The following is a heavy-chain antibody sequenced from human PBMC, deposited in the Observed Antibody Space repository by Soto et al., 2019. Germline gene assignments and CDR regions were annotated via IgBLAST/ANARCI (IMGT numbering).Heavy chain of an antibody. Sequence: SDTLSLTCAVSGVSISSRGCYWSWIRQHPGKGLEWIGYIYYSGSTYYNPSLKSRVTISVDTSKNQFSLKLSSVTAADTAVYYCARSVFPWGQGTLVTVSS. CDR2: IYYSGST. J-gene: IGHJ5*02. CDR1: GVSISSRGCY. CDR3: ARSVFP. V-gene: IGHV4-31*11.